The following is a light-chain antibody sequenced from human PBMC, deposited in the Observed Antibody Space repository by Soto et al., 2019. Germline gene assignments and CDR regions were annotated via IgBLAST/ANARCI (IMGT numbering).Light chain of an antibody. V-gene: IGKV1-5*01. Sequence: DIQMTQSPSTLSASVGDRVTITCRASQSISTWLAWYQQKPGKAPKLLIYDAFYLERGVPSRLSGSGSGTEFTLTISSLQPDDLATYYCQQYNSFWTFGQGTKV. J-gene: IGKJ1*01. CDR2: DAF. CDR1: QSISTW. CDR3: QQYNSFWT.